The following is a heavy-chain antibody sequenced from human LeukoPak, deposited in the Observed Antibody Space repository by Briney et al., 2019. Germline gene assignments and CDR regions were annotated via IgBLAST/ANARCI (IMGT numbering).Heavy chain of an antibody. D-gene: IGHD5-18*01. CDR3: AREKRARYSYGYDWFDP. J-gene: IGHJ5*02. CDR2: IYYSGST. V-gene: IGHV4-31*03. Sequence: SETLSLTCTVSGGSISSGGYYWSRIRQHPGKGLEWIGYIYYSGSTYYNPSLKSRVTISVDTSKNQFSLKLSSVTAADTAVYYCAREKRARYSYGYDWFDPWGQGTLVTVSS. CDR1: GGSISSGGYY.